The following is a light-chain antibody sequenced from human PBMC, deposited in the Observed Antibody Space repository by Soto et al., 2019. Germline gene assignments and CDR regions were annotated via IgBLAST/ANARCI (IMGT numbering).Light chain of an antibody. CDR3: QHYNSYSEA. Sequence: DIQMTQSPSTLSGSVGDRVTITCRASQTISSWLAWYQQKPEKAPKLLIYKASTLKSGVPSRFSGSGSGTEFTLTISSLQPDDFATYSCQHYNSYSEAFGQGTKV. CDR1: QTISSW. J-gene: IGKJ1*01. CDR2: KAS. V-gene: IGKV1-5*03.